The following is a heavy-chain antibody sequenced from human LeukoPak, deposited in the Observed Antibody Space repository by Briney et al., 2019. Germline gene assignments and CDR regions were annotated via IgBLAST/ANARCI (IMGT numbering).Heavy chain of an antibody. V-gene: IGHV1-18*01. J-gene: IGHJ6*02. CDR3: ARDDSGSYYYYYYYGMDV. CDR2: ISAYNGNT. Sequence: ASVKVSCKASGYTFTSYGISWVRQAPGQGLEWMGWISAYNGNTNYAQKLQGRVTMTTDTFTSTAYMELRSLRSDDTAVYYCARDDSGSYYYYYYYGMDVWGQGTTVTVSS. CDR1: GYTFTSYG. D-gene: IGHD1-26*01.